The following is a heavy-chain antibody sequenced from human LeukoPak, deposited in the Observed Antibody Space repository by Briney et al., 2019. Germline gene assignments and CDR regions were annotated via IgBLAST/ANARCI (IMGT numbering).Heavy chain of an antibody. CDR3: AREGHYDSSGYFDY. CDR1: GFTVSSNY. Sequence: GGSLRLSCAASGFTVSSNYMSWVRQAPGKGLEWVSVIYSGGSTYYADSVKGRFTISRDNSKNTLYLQMNSLRAEDTAVYYCAREGHYDSSGYFDYWGQGTLVAVSS. V-gene: IGHV3-53*01. CDR2: IYSGGST. J-gene: IGHJ4*02. D-gene: IGHD3-22*01.